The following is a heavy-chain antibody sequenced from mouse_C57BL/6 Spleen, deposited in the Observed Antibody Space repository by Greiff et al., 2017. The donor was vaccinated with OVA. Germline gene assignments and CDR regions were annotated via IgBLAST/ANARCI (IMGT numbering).Heavy chain of an antibody. CDR2: ISSGSSTI. CDR3: ARWTGALAY. D-gene: IGHD4-1*01. J-gene: IGHJ3*01. Sequence: EVQLVESGGGLVKPGGSLKLSCAASGFTFSDYGMHWVRQAPEKGLEWVAYISSGSSTIYYADTVKGRFSISRDNAKNTLFLQMTSLRSEDRAMYYCARWTGALAYWGQGTLVTVSA. V-gene: IGHV5-17*01. CDR1: GFTFSDYG.